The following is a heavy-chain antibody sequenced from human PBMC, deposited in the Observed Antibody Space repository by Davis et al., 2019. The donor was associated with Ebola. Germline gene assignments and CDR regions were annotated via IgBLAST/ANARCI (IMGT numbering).Heavy chain of an antibody. V-gene: IGHV4-59*08. D-gene: IGHD3-22*01. J-gene: IGHJ4*02. Sequence: SETLSLTCTVSGGSIRSYHWSWIRQPPGKGLEWLGYIYYSGSTNYNPSLKSRVTISVDTSKNQFSLKLSSVTAADTAVYYCARLGNYYDSSGYHGLDYWGQGTLVTVSS. CDR2: IYYSGST. CDR3: ARLGNYYDSSGYHGLDY. CDR1: GGSIRSYH.